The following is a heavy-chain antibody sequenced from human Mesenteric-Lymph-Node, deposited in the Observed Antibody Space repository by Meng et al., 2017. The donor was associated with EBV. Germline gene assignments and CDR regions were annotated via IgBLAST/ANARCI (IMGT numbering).Heavy chain of an antibody. CDR3: ARGMSYYDNSGFFDY. CDR1: GYTFTSYD. CDR2: VNPDSGNT. J-gene: IGHJ4*02. Sequence: QVQRVQSGAEVKKPGASVKVSCKASGYTFTSYDINWVRQAPGQGLEWMGWVNPDSGNTGFPEKFQGRITMTRNTSISTTYMELRSLTSEDTAVYYCARGMSYYDNSGFFDYWGQGALVTVSS. V-gene: IGHV1-8*01. D-gene: IGHD3-22*01.